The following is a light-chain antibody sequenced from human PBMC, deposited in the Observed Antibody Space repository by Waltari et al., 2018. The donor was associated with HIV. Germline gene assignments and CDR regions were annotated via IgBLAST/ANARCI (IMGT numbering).Light chain of an antibody. CDR1: SGHSNYA. CDR2: LKSDGSH. V-gene: IGLV4-69*01. Sequence: QLVLTQSPSASAYLGASVKLPCTLISGHSNYAIAWHPQQPGKGTRDLMKLKSDGSHRKGDGTPNRFAGSSSGAERYLTISSLQSEDEADYYCQTWGTGIQEVFGGGTKLTVL. J-gene: IGLJ3*02. CDR3: QTWGTGIQEV.